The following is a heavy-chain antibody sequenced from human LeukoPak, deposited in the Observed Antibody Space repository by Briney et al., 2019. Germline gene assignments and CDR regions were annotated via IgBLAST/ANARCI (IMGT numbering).Heavy chain of an antibody. J-gene: IGHJ5*02. V-gene: IGHV1-18*01. CDR1: GGTFSSYA. CDR2: ISAYNGNT. D-gene: IGHD6-19*01. CDR3: ARDREYSSAWFDP. Sequence: ASVKVSCKASGGTFSSYAISWVRQAPGQGLEWMGWISAYNGNTNYAQKLQGRVTMTTDTSTSTAYMELRSLRSDDTAVYYCARDREYSSAWFDPWGQGTLVTVSS.